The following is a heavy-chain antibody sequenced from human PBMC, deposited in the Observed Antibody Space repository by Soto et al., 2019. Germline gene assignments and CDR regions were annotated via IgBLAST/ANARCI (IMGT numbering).Heavy chain of an antibody. CDR2: IYYSGST. Sequence: SETLSLTCTVSGGSISSYYWSWIRQPPGKGLEWIGYIYYSGSTNYNPSLKSRVTISVDTSKNQSSLKLSSVTAADTAVYYCASAHGQGQVQHRFDLWGQGTLVTVSS. CDR1: GGSISSYY. D-gene: IGHD6-19*01. J-gene: IGHJ5*02. V-gene: IGHV4-59*08. CDR3: ASAHGQGQVQHRFDL.